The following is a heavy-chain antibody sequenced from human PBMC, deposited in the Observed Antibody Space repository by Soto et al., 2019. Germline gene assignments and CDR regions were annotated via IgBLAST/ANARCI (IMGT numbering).Heavy chain of an antibody. V-gene: IGHV3-30-3*01. CDR2: ISYDGSNK. CDR1: GFTFSSYA. D-gene: IGHD2-21*02. CDR3: ARADLPPANLGIVVVTAAYYYYGMDV. Sequence: GGSLRLSCAASGFTFSSYAMHWVRQAPGKGLEWVAVISYDGSNKYYADSVKGRFTISRDNSKNTLYLQMNSLRAEDTAVYYCARADLPPANLGIVVVTAAYYYYGMDVWGQGTTGTVSS. J-gene: IGHJ6*02.